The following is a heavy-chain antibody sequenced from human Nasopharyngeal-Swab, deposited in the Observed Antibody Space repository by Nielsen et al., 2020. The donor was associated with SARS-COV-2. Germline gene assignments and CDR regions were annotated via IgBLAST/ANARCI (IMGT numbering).Heavy chain of an antibody. CDR1: GFSFSDYY. Sequence: GGSLRLSCAASGFSFSDYYMSWIRQAPGKGLEWTSYISSSGGTIYSADSVKGRFTISRDNAKNSLYLQMNSLRAEDSAVYYCAREVDSYDSSGYWSFWGQGTLVTVSS. V-gene: IGHV3-11*04. J-gene: IGHJ4*02. CDR3: AREVDSYDSSGYWSF. CDR2: ISSSGGTI. D-gene: IGHD3-22*01.